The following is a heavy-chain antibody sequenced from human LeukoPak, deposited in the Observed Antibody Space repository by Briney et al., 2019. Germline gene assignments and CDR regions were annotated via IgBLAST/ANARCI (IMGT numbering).Heavy chain of an antibody. Sequence: SETLSLTCTVSGGSISSSSYYWGWIRQPPGKGLEWIGSIYYSGSTYYNPSLKSRVTISVDTSKNQFSLKLSSVTAADTAVYYCARRRKTYYYGSGSYNYYYYYYMDVWGKGTTVTISS. V-gene: IGHV4-39*07. J-gene: IGHJ6*03. D-gene: IGHD3-10*01. CDR2: IYYSGST. CDR3: ARRRKTYYYGSGSYNYYYYYYMDV. CDR1: GGSISSSSYY.